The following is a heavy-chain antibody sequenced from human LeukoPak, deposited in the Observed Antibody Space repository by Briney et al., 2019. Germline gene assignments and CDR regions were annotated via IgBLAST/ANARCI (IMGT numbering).Heavy chain of an antibody. CDR1: GFSFSRND. V-gene: IGHV3-30*18. CDR2: ISYDGNKK. CDR3: AKPREGSTSWYAAG. D-gene: IGHD6-13*01. J-gene: IGHJ4*02. Sequence: PGRSLRLSCAASGFSFSRNDMHCVRQAPGKGLEWVAVISYDGNKKYYADSVRGRFTTSRDNSKNTLYLEMNSLRAEDTAVYYCAKPREGSTSWYAAGWGQGTLVTVSS.